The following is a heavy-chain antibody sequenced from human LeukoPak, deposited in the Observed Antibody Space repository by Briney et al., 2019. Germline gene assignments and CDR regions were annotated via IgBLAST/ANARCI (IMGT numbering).Heavy chain of an antibody. D-gene: IGHD3-22*01. J-gene: IGHJ4*02. Sequence: SEALSLTCAVYGGSFSGYYWSWIRQPPGKGLEWIGEINHSGSTNYNPSLKSRVTKSVDTSKNQFSLKLSSVTAADTAVHYCARARGYYPCLGLYFDYWGQGTLVTVSS. V-gene: IGHV4-34*01. CDR2: INHSGST. CDR1: GGSFSGYY. CDR3: ARARGYYPCLGLYFDY.